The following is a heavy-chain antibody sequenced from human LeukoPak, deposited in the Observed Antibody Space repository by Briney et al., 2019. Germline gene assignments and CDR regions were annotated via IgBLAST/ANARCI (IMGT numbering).Heavy chain of an antibody. CDR2: IYYSGST. CDR3: ARDQYNWNSGVGYNWFDP. D-gene: IGHD1-7*01. CDR1: GGSISSGGYY. J-gene: IGHJ5*02. V-gene: IGHV4-31*03. Sequence: PSETLSLTCTVSGGSISSGGYYWSWIRQHPGKGLEWIGYIYYSGSTYYNPSLKSRVTISVDTSKNQFSLKLSSVTAADTAVYYCARDQYNWNSGVGYNWFDPWGQGTLVTASS.